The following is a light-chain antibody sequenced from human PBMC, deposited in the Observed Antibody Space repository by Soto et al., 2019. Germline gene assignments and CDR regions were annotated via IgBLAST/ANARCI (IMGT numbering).Light chain of an antibody. J-gene: IGLJ3*02. CDR3: CSLAGYNTRV. CDR1: SSDIVSDNL. CDR2: EGS. Sequence: QSVLTQPASVSGAPGQSITISCTGTSSDIVSDNLVSWYQQHPGKAPTLLIYEGSQWRSGVSPSLPSTKSRNTRSPTTSGLAVVEEADYPCCSLAGYNTRVFGGG. V-gene: IGLV2-23*01.